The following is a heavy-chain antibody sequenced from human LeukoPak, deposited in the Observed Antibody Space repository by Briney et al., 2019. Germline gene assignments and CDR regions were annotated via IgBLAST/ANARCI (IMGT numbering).Heavy chain of an antibody. Sequence: GASVKVSCKASGYTFTGYYMHWVRQAPGQGLEWMGWINPNSGGTNYAQKFQGRVTMTRDTSISTAYMELSRLRSDDTAVYYCARDGTQDIVVVPAAIHLWGQGTLVTVSS. CDR1: GYTFTGYY. CDR2: INPNSGGT. CDR3: ARDGTQDIVVVPAAIHL. J-gene: IGHJ4*02. V-gene: IGHV1-2*02. D-gene: IGHD2-2*01.